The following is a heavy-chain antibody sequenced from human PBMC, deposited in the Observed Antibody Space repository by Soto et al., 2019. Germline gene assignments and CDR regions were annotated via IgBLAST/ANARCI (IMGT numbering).Heavy chain of an antibody. D-gene: IGHD6-13*01. CDR1: GYSISSGYY. V-gene: IGHV4-38-2*02. CDR2: IYHSGST. J-gene: IGHJ5*02. CDR3: ARDSIAAAGKYNWFDP. Sequence: SETLSLTCAVSGYSISSGYYWGWIRQPPGKGLEWIGSIYHSGSTYYNPSLKSRVTISVDTSKNQFSLKLSSVTAADTAVYYCARDSIAAAGKYNWFDPWGQGXLVTVYS.